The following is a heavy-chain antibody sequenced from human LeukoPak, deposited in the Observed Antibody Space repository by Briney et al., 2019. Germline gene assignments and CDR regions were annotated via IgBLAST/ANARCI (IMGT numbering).Heavy chain of an antibody. J-gene: IGHJ4*02. D-gene: IGHD2-15*01. CDR2: FYHGGST. CDR3: AGXMSXAAXLXTIXXY. CDR1: YY. Sequence: YYWDWIRQPPGKXLEWIGTFYHGGSTYYNPSLKSRVTISVDTSKNQFSLNLTSVTAADTAGYYCAGXMSXAAXLXTIXXYWGQGTLVTVSS. V-gene: IGHV4-38-2*02.